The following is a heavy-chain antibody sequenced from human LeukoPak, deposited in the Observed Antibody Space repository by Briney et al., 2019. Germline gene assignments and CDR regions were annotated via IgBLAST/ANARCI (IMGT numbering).Heavy chain of an antibody. CDR3: ASTPLDSRGYLDI. V-gene: IGHV1-69*05. J-gene: IGHJ3*02. CDR1: GYTFTSYG. CDR2: IIPIFGTA. D-gene: IGHD3-22*01. Sequence: GASVKVSCKASGYTFTSYGISWVRQAPGQGLEWMGRIIPIFGTANYAQKFQGRVTITTDESTSTAYMELSSLRSEDTAVYYCASTPLDSRGYLDIWGQGTMVTVSS.